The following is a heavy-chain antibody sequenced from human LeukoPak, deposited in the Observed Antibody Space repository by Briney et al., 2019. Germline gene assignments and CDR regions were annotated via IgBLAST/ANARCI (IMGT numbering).Heavy chain of an antibody. V-gene: IGHV1-18*01. J-gene: IGHJ6*02. D-gene: IGHD6-19*01. CDR3: AREGIGIVSRWSDYYYHGMDV. Sequence: GDSVRVSCKASGYNFLIYGINWVRQAPGQGLEWVGWISPNRNNTNSGQNLQGRVTMTTDTSTSTAYMDLRSLRSDDTAVYYCAREGIGIVSRWSDYYYHGMDVWGQGTRVTVSS. CDR1: GYNFLIYG. CDR2: ISPNRNNT.